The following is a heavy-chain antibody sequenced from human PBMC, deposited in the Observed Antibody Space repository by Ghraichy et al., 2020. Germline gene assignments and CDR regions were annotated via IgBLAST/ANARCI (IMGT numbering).Heavy chain of an antibody. D-gene: IGHD2-2*01. CDR3: ARLGCSSATCPPNR. CDR1: GGSIISYY. J-gene: IGHJ5*02. V-gene: IGHV4-59*01. Sequence: SETLSLTCTVSGGSIISYYWSWIRQPPGKGLEWIGYISDSGRTNYNPSLKSRVTISVDTSKNHCSLKLSSVTAADTAVYYCARLGCSSATCPPNRWGQGTLVTVSS. CDR2: ISDSGRT.